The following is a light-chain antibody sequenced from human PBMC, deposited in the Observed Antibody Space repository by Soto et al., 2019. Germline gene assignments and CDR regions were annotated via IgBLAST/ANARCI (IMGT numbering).Light chain of an antibody. CDR3: QQYGSSPIT. Sequence: EVVMTQSPATLSVSPGEGVTLSCRASQGIGDTLAWYQHKPGQTPRLLIYDTSTRATGVPARFSGSGSGTDFSLTISRLEPEDFAVYYCQQYGSSPITFGQGTRLEIK. V-gene: IGKV3-20*01. J-gene: IGKJ5*01. CDR2: DTS. CDR1: QGIGDT.